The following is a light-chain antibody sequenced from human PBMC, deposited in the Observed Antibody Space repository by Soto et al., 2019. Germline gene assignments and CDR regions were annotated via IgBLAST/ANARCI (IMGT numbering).Light chain of an antibody. V-gene: IGKV1-8*01. CDR1: QDIGTY. CDR3: QQYDNLPPYT. J-gene: IGKJ5*01. Sequence: AIRMTQSPSSFSASTGDRVSITCRATQDIGTYLAWYQQIPGKAPKLLIYDASTLQTGVPSRFSGSGSGTDFTFTISSLQPEDIATYYCQQYDNLPPYTFGQGTRLEIK. CDR2: DAS.